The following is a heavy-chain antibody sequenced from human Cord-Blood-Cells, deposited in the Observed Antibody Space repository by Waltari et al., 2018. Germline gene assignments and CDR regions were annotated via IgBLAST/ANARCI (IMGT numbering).Heavy chain of an antibody. D-gene: IGHD3-3*01. J-gene: IGHJ6*02. CDR1: GFTFSRVR. Sequence: EVHPVESGGGFVQPGGCLRVYCAASGFTFSRVRMHWVRSPAGKGLVWVARINSDGSSTSYADSVKGRFTISRDNAKNTLYLQMNSLRAEDTAVYYCARDLRFLEWLPIPNYYYYGMDVWGQGTTVAVSS. V-gene: IGHV3-74*01. CDR2: INSDGSST. CDR3: ARDLRFLEWLPIPNYYYYGMDV.